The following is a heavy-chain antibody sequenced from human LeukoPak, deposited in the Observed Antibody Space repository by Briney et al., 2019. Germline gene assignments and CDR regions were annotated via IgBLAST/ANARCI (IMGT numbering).Heavy chain of an antibody. CDR3: ARAESPSTYCSSTSCYYFDY. CDR1: GGTFSSYA. CDR2: IIPIFGTA. D-gene: IGHD2-2*01. J-gene: IGHJ4*02. Sequence: SVKVSCKASGGTFSSYAISWVRQAPGQGLEWMGGIIPIFGTANYAQEFQGRVTITADESTSTAYMELSGLRSEDTAVYYCARAESPSTYCSSTSCYYFDYWGQGTLVTVSS. V-gene: IGHV1-69*13.